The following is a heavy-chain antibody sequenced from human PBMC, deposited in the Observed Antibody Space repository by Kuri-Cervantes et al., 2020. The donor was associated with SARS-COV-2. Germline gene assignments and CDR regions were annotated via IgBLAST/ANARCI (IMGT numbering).Heavy chain of an antibody. J-gene: IGHJ6*02. CDR3: TTDGRRATFGVVTNRYYYYCGMDV. CDR1: GFTFSNAW. CDR2: IKSKTDGGTT. V-gene: IGHV3-15*07. D-gene: IGHD3-3*01. Sequence: LSLTCAASGFTFSNAWMNWVRQAPGKGLEWVGRIKSKTDGGTTDYAAPVKGRFTISRDDSKNTLYLQMNSLKTEDTAVYYCTTDGRRATFGVVTNRYYYYCGMDVWGQGTTVTVSS.